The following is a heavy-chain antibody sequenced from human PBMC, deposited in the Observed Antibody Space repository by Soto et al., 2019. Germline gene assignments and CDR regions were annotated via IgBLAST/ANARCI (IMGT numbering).Heavy chain of an antibody. Sequence: SLRLSCAASGFTFSTYAMSWVRQAPGKGLEWVSAISGSGGSTYYAGSVKGRFTISRDNSKNTLYLQMNSLRAEDTAVYYCAKGAAVVITTHFDYWGQGTLVTVSS. CDR3: AKGAAVVITTHFDY. D-gene: IGHD3-22*01. CDR1: GFTFSTYA. J-gene: IGHJ4*02. V-gene: IGHV3-23*01. CDR2: ISGSGGST.